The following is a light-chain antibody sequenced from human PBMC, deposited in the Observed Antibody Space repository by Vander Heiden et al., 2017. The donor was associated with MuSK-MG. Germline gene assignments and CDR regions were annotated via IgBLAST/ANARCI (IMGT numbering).Light chain of an antibody. CDR2: DVS. V-gene: IGLV2-11*01. CDR3: CSYAGSYV. Sequence: QSALTQPRSVTGSPGQSVTIPCTGTSSDVGGYNYVSWYQQHPGKALKLMIYDVSKRPSGVPDRFSGSKSGNTASLTISGLQAEDEADYYCCSYAGSYVFGTGTKVTVL. J-gene: IGLJ1*01. CDR1: SSDVGGYNY.